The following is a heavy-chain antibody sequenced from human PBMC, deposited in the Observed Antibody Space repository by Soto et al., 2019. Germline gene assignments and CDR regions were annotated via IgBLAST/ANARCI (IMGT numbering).Heavy chain of an antibody. V-gene: IGHV3-30-3*01. CDR2: ISYDGSNK. CDR3: ARGPTMVRGDWGGDFDY. Sequence: GGSLRLSCAASGFTFSSYAMHWVRQAPGKGLEWVAVISYDGSNKYYADSVKGRFTISRDNSKNTLYLQMNSLRAEDTAVYYCARGPTMVRGDWGGDFDYWGQGTLVTVSS. CDR1: GFTFSSYA. J-gene: IGHJ4*02. D-gene: IGHD3-10*01.